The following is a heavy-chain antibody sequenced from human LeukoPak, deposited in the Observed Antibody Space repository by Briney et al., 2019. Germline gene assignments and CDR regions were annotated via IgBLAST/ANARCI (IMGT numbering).Heavy chain of an antibody. Sequence: GGSLRLSCAASGFTFSSYSMNWVRQAPGEGLEWVSYISSSSTIYYADSVKGRFTISRDNAKNLLYLQMNSLRAEDTAVYYCARGQVVQIYGSEATWFDPWGQGTLVTVSS. CDR3: ARGQVVQIYGSEATWFDP. J-gene: IGHJ5*02. CDR1: GFTFSSYS. D-gene: IGHD3-10*01. CDR2: ISSSSTI. V-gene: IGHV3-48*01.